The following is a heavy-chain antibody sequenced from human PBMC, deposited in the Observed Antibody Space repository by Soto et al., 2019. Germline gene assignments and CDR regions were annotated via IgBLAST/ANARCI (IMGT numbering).Heavy chain of an antibody. CDR1: GDSVSSNSAA. V-gene: IGHV6-1*01. D-gene: IGHD6-13*01. CDR3: TRARSSSWDYFYGMDV. J-gene: IGHJ6*02. Sequence: SQTLSLTCAISGDSVSSNSAAWNWIRQSPSRGLEWLGRTYYRSKWYNDYTLSVKSRITINPDTSKNLFSLQLSSVTPEDTAVYSCTRARSSSWDYFYGMDVWGQGTTVTVSS. CDR2: TYYRSKWYN.